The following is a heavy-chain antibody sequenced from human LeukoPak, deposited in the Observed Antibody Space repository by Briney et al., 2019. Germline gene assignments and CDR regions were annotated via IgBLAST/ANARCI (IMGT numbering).Heavy chain of an antibody. Sequence: PSETLSLTCSVSRGSISTYYWSWIRQPQGKGLEWIGFVFYSGTTNSNPPVKSRVSMSVDMSKNHLSLELTSVTAADSAVYYCARSRSSSPYYFDTWGQGTLVTVSS. CDR3: ARSRSSSPYYFDT. CDR1: RGSISTYY. D-gene: IGHD6-19*01. V-gene: IGHV4-59*01. CDR2: VFYSGTT. J-gene: IGHJ4*02.